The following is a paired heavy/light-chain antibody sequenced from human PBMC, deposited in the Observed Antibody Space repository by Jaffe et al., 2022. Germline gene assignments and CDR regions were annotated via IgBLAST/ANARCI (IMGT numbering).Light chain of an antibody. CDR3: QAWDSSTAV. CDR2: QDS. Sequence: SYELTQPPSVSVSPGQTASITCSGDKLGDKYACWYQQKPGQSPVLVIYQDSKRPSGIPERFSGSNSGNTATLTISGTQAMDEADYYCQAWDSSTAVFGTGTKVTVL. J-gene: IGLJ1*01. V-gene: IGLV3-1*01. CDR1: KLGDKY.
Heavy chain of an antibody. Sequence: QVTLKESGPVLVKPTETLTLTCTVSGFSLSNARMGVSWIRQPPGKALEWLAHIFSNDEKSYSTSLKSRLTISKDTSKSQVVLTMTNMDPVDTATYYCARIHPVLAYSSSCFDYWGQGTLVTVSS. V-gene: IGHV2-26*01. CDR1: GFSLSNARMG. CDR2: IFSNDEK. CDR3: ARIHPVLAYSSSCFDY. J-gene: IGHJ4*02. D-gene: IGHD6-13*01.